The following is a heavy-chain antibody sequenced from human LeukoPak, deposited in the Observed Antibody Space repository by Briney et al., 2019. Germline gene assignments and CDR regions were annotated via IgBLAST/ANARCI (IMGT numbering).Heavy chain of an antibody. CDR2: INPDGGST. CDR3: VRPPSGKDKRHDVLDV. Sequence: GDSVKVSCKASGYIFAGYYMQWVRQAPGQGLEGMGIINPDGGSTSYARKFQGRVTMTRETSTSTVYMELSSLRSEDTAVYYCVRPPSGKDKRHDVLDVWGQGTVVTVSS. V-gene: IGHV1-46*01. J-gene: IGHJ3*01. D-gene: IGHD1-26*01. CDR1: GYIFAGYY.